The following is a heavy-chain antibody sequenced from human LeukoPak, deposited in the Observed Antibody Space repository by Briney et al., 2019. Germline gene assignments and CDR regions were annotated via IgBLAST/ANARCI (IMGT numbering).Heavy chain of an antibody. CDR2: MNPNSLNT. V-gene: IGHV1-8*01. Sequence: ASVKVSCKTSGYTFMGYDINWVRQATGQGLEWMGWMNPNSLNTGYGQRFQGRVTMTMNTSMSTAYMELSSLRSENTAVYYCARALSWTTESYYYMDVWGKGTTVTVSS. CDR1: GYTFMGYD. D-gene: IGHD3/OR15-3a*01. J-gene: IGHJ6*03. CDR3: ARALSWTTESYYYMDV.